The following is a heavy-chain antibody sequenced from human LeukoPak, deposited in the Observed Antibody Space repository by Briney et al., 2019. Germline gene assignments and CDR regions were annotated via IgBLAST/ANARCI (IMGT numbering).Heavy chain of an antibody. CDR1: GGTFSSYA. D-gene: IGHD6-19*01. V-gene: IGHV1-69*13. Sequence: ASVKVSCTASGGTFSSYAISWVRQAPGQGLEWMGGIIPIFGTANYAQKFQGRVTITADESTSTAYMELSSLRSEDTAVYYCAREPSVAGTSKPSHWGQGTLVTVSS. CDR3: AREPSVAGTSKPSH. CDR2: IIPIFGTA. J-gene: IGHJ4*02.